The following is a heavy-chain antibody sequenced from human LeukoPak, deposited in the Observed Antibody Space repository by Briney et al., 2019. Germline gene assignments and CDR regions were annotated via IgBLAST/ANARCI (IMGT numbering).Heavy chain of an antibody. CDR1: GFTFDDYA. CDR2: ISWNSGSI. Sequence: GGSLRLSCAASGFTFDDYAMHWVRQAPGKGLEWVSGISWNSGSIGYADSVKGRFTISRDNAKNSLYLQMNSLRAEDTALYYCAKGLSGDYYGSGSYYNLPDYWGQGTLVTVSS. CDR3: AKGLSGDYYGSGSYYNLPDY. J-gene: IGHJ4*02. V-gene: IGHV3-9*01. D-gene: IGHD3-10*01.